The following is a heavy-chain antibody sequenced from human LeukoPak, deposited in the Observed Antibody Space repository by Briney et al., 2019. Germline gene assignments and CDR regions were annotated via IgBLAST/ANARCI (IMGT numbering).Heavy chain of an antibody. D-gene: IGHD3-10*01. CDR2: MNPNSGNT. J-gene: IGHJ4*02. CDR1: GYTFTRYD. V-gene: IGHV1-8*01. Sequence: ASVKGSCKASGYTFTRYDINCVRQATGQRLEWMGWMNPNSGNTGYTQKFQGRVTMTRNTSISTAYMELSSLRSEDTAVYYCAIYYGSGSYLHYFDYWGQGTLVTVSS. CDR3: AIYYGSGSYLHYFDY.